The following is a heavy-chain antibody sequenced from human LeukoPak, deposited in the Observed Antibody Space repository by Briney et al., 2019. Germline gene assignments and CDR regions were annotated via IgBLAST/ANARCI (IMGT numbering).Heavy chain of an antibody. CDR1: GYTFTSYG. J-gene: IGHJ6*02. CDR3: ARDFYGDPLYYYYGMDV. V-gene: IGHV1-18*01. D-gene: IGHD4-17*01. Sequence: ASVKVSCKASGYTFTSYGISWVRQAPGQGLEWMGWISAYNGNTSYAQKLQGRVTMTTDTSTSTAYMELRSLRSDDTAVYYCARDFYGDPLYYYYGMDVWGQGTTVTVSS. CDR2: ISAYNGNT.